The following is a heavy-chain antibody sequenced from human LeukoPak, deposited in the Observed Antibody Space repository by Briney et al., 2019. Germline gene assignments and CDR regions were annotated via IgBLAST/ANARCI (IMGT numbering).Heavy chain of an antibody. Sequence: SETLSLTCTVSGGSISSSSYYWGWIRQPPGKGLEWIGSIYYSGSTYYNPSLKSRVTISVDTSKNQFSLKLSSVTAADTAVYYCASLSYCTNGVCYRYYYYYMDVWGKGTTVTVSS. V-gene: IGHV4-39*07. D-gene: IGHD2-8*01. CDR3: ASLSYCTNGVCYRYYYYYMDV. CDR1: GGSISSSSYY. CDR2: IYYSGST. J-gene: IGHJ6*03.